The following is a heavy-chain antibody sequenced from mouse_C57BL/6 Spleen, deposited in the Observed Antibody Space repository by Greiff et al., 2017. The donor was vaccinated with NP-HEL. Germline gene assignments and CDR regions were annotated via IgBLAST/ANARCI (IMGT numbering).Heavy chain of an antibody. J-gene: IGHJ2*01. CDR2: INPNNGGT. Sequence: VQLQQSGPELVKPGASVKISCKASGYTFTDYYMNWVKQSHGKSLEWIGDINPNNGGTSYNQKFKGKATLTVDKSSSTAYMELRSLTSEDSAVYYCARSRGYDGDYWGQGTTLTVSS. V-gene: IGHV1-26*01. CDR1: GYTFTDYY. CDR3: ARSRGYDGDY. D-gene: IGHD2-2*01.